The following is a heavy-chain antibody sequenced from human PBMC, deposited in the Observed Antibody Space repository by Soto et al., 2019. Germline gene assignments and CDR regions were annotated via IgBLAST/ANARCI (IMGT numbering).Heavy chain of an antibody. CDR3: ARGNVVVVAATDNWFDP. D-gene: IGHD2-15*01. J-gene: IGHJ5*02. Sequence: SETLSLTCTVSGGSISSGGYYWSWIRQHPGKGLEWIGYIYYSGSTYYNPSLKSRVTISVDTSKNQFSLKLSSVTAADTAVYYCARGNVVVVAATDNWFDPWGQGTLVTVSS. V-gene: IGHV4-31*03. CDR2: IYYSGST. CDR1: GGSISSGGYY.